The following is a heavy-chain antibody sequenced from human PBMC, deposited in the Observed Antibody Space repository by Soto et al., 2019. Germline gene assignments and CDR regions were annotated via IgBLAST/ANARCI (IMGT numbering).Heavy chain of an antibody. J-gene: IGHJ4*02. CDR3: ARVWGTYYDY. Sequence: EVQLVESGGGLVQPGGSLRLSCAASGFTFSSFAMHWVRQAPGKGLEYVSGISSDGGSKYYANSVKGRFTISRDNSKNTLYLQMCSLRAEDMAVYYCARVWGTYYDYWGQGTLVTVSS. CDR1: GFTFSSFA. CDR2: ISSDGGSK. V-gene: IGHV3-64*01. D-gene: IGHD3-16*01.